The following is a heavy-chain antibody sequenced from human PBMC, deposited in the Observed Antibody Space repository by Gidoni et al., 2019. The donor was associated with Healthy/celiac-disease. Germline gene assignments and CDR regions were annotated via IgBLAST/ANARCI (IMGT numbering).Heavy chain of an antibody. J-gene: IGHJ6*02. D-gene: IGHD3-10*01. Sequence: QVQLQQWGAGLLKPSETLSLTCAVYGGSFSGYYWSWIRQPPGKGLEWIGEINHSGSTNYNPSLKSRVTISVDTSKNQFSLKLSSVTAADTAVYYCAGGDYYGSGSYSYYYYYYGMDVWGQGTTVTVSS. CDR1: GGSFSGYY. V-gene: IGHV4-34*01. CDR2: INHSGST. CDR3: AGGDYYGSGSYSYYYYYYGMDV.